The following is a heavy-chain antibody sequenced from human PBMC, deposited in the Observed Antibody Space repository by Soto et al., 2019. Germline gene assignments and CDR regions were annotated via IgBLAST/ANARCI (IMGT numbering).Heavy chain of an antibody. Sequence: NPSETLSLTCAVYGGSFSGYYWSWIRQPPGKGLEWIGEINHSGSTDYNPSLKSRVTISVDTSKNQFSLKLSSVTAADTAVYYCARRDVRGGWYNFDYWGQGTLVTVSS. J-gene: IGHJ4*02. CDR3: ARRDVRGGWYNFDY. D-gene: IGHD6-19*01. V-gene: IGHV4-34*01. CDR1: GGSFSGYY. CDR2: INHSGST.